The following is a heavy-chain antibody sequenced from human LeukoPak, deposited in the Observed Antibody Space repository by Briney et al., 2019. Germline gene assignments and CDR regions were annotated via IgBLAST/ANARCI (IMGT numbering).Heavy chain of an antibody. CDR1: GFTFGSYA. CDR3: ARWGGVADY. V-gene: IGHV3-64*01. Sequence: GGSLRLSCAASGFTFGSYAMHWVRQAPGKGLEFVSAISSKGGITYYANSVKGRFIMSRDNSKNTLYLQMGSLRAEDMAVYYCARWGGVADYWGQGTLVTVSS. CDR2: ISSKGGIT. J-gene: IGHJ4*02. D-gene: IGHD2-15*01.